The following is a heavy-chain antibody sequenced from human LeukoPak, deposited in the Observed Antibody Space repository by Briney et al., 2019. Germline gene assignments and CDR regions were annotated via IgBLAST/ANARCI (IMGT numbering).Heavy chain of an antibody. CDR3: VRGSNNLPWFDP. J-gene: IGHJ5*02. CDR1: GYSFTRYA. D-gene: IGHD2-2*01. Sequence: GASVKVSCKASGYSFTRYAMHWVRQAPGQTLEWMGWINTDNGNTKYSQKFQGRVAITRDTSASTAYMELSSLRSEDTAVYYCVRGSNNLPWFDPWGQGTLVTVSS. CDR2: INTDNGNT. V-gene: IGHV1-3*04.